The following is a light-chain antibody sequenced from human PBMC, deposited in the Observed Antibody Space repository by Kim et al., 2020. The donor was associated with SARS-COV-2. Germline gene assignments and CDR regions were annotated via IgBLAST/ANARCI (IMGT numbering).Light chain of an antibody. V-gene: IGLV2-23*02. CDR2: EVS. J-gene: IGLJ2*01. Sequence: SITISCTGTSIDVGSYNLVSWYQQHPGKAPKLMIYEVSKRPSGVSNRFSGSKSGNTASLTISGLQAEDEADYYCCSYAGSSTFVVFGGGTQLTVL. CDR3: CSYAGSSTFVV. CDR1: SIDVGSYNL.